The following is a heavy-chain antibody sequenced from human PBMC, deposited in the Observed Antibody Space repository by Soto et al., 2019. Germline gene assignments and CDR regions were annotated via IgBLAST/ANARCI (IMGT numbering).Heavy chain of an antibody. CDR1: GGSVSSGSYY. J-gene: IGHJ6*02. CDR3: ASPLYSYGPMDV. Sequence: QVQLQESGPGLVKPSETLSLTCTVSGGSVSSGSYYWSWIRQPPGKGLEWIGYIYYSGSTHYNPSLTSLVTISVDTSKNQLSLKLSSVTAADTAVYYCASPLYSYGPMDVWGQGTTVTVSS. D-gene: IGHD5-18*01. V-gene: IGHV4-61*01. CDR2: IYYSGST.